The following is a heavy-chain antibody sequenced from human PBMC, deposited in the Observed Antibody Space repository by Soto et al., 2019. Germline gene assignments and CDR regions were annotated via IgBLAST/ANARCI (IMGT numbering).Heavy chain of an antibody. V-gene: IGHV3-23*01. CDR1: GFTFSSYD. J-gene: IGHJ3*02. D-gene: IGHD2-15*01. CDR2: ISGSGGST. Sequence: GGSLRLSCAASGFTFSSYDMNWVRQAPGKGLEWVSGISGSGGSTYYADSVKGRFTISRDNSKNTLYLQMNSLRAEDTAVYYCAKSGGSNFYMGPFDIWGQGTMVTVSS. CDR3: AKSGGSNFYMGPFDI.